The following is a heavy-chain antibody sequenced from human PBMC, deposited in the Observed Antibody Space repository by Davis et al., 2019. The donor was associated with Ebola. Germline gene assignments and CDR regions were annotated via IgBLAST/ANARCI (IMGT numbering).Heavy chain of an antibody. V-gene: IGHV3-7*01. Sequence: PGGSLTLSCAASGFTFSSYWMSWVRQAPGKGLEWVANIKQDGSEKYYVDSVKGRFTISRDNAKNSLYLQMNSLRAEDTAVYYCAREGVQGVIVYWGQGTLVTVSS. CDR1: GFTFSSYW. D-gene: IGHD3-10*01. J-gene: IGHJ4*02. CDR3: AREGVQGVIVY. CDR2: IKQDGSEK.